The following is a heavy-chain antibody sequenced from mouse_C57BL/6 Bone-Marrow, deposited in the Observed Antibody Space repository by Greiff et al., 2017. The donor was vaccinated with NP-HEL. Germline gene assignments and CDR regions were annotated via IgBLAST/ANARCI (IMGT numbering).Heavy chain of an antibody. CDR2: ISDGGSYT. CDR1: GFTFSSYA. CDR3: ARPTVVPMDD. D-gene: IGHD1-1*01. Sequence: EVQLVESGGGLVKPGGSLKLSCAASGFTFSSYAMSWVRQTPEKRLEWVATISDGGSYTYYPDNVKGRFTISRDNAKNNMYLQLSQLKSEDTAMYYCARPTVVPMDDWGQGTSVTVSS. V-gene: IGHV5-4*01. J-gene: IGHJ4*01.